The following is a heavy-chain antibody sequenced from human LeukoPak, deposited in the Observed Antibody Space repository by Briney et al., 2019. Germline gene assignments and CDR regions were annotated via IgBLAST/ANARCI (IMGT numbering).Heavy chain of an antibody. V-gene: IGHV3-23*01. D-gene: IGHD3-22*01. J-gene: IGHJ4*02. CDR3: ATLPITMIVVVIEDY. CDR1: GFTFSNYA. Sequence: GGSLRLYCVASGFTFSNYAMTWVRQATGKGLEMVSGIYGDDDKTVYADSVKGRFTISRDNSKNTLYLQMNSLRAEDTAVYYCATLPITMIVVVIEDYWGQGTLVTVSS. CDR2: IYGDDDKT.